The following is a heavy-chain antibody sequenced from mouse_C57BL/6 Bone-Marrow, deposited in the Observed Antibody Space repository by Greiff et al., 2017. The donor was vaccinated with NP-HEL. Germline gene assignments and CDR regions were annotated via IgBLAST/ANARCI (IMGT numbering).Heavy chain of an antibody. CDR1: GYTFTSYG. Sequence: VQLQQSGAELARPGASVKLSCKASGYTFTSYGISWVKQRTGQGLEWIGEIYPRSGNTYYNEKFKGKATLTADKSSSTAYMELRSLTSEDSAVYFCVRRGVYYYGSSYWYFDVWGTGTTVTVSS. CDR3: VRRGVYYYGSSYWYFDV. D-gene: IGHD1-1*01. V-gene: IGHV1-81*01. CDR2: IYPRSGNT. J-gene: IGHJ1*03.